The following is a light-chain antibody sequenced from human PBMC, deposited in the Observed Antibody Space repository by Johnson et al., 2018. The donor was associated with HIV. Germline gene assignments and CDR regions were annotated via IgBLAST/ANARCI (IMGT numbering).Light chain of an antibody. Sequence: QSVLTQPPSASGTPGQRVTISCSVSSSNIGTNSVNWYHHLPGTAPKLLIYRNDKRPSGIPDRFSGSKSGTSATLGITGLQTGDEADYYCGTWDSSLSAYYVFGTGTKVTVL. V-gene: IGLV1-51*02. CDR2: RND. CDR3: GTWDSSLSAYYV. CDR1: SSNIGTNS. J-gene: IGLJ1*01.